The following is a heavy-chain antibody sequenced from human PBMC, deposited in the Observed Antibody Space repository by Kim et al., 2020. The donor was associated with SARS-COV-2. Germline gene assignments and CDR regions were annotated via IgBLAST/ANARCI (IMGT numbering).Heavy chain of an antibody. J-gene: IGHJ4*02. CDR3: ARVGHYDFWSGSPLNDY. D-gene: IGHD3-3*01. CDR2: ISAYNGNT. V-gene: IGHV1-18*01. Sequence: ASVKVSCKASGYTFTSYGISWVRQAPGQGLEWMGWISAYNGNTNYAQKLQGRVTMTTDTSTSTAYMELRSLRSDDTAVYYCARVGHYDFWSGSPLNDYWGQGTLVTVSS. CDR1: GYTFTSYG.